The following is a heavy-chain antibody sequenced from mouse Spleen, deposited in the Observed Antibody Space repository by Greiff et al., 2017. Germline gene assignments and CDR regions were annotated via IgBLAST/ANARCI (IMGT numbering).Heavy chain of an antibody. CDR2: INPGSGGT. CDR3: ARRGSRGYAMGY. Sequence: VQLQQSGAELVRPGTSVKVSCKASGYAFTNYLIEWVKQRPGQGLEWIGVINPGSGGTNYNEKFKGKATLTADKSSSTAYMQLSNLTSEDSAVYFCARRGSRGYAMGYWGQGTSVTVSS. D-gene: IGHD1-1*02. V-gene: IGHV1-54*01. J-gene: IGHJ4*01. CDR1: GYAFTNYL.